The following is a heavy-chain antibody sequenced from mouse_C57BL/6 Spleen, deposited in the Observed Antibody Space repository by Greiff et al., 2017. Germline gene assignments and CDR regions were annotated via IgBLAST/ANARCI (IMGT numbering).Heavy chain of an antibody. CDR2: INPNYGTT. V-gene: IGHV1-39*01. CDR1: GYSFTDYN. Sequence: EVQLQQSGPELVKPGASVKISCKASGYSFTDYNMNWVKQSHGTSLEWIGVINPNYGTTSYNQKFKGKATLTVDQSSSTAYMQLNSLTSADAAVYYCASGNPLWDGYYFDYWGQGTTLTVSS. D-gene: IGHD4-1*01. CDR3: ASGNPLWDGYYFDY. J-gene: IGHJ2*01.